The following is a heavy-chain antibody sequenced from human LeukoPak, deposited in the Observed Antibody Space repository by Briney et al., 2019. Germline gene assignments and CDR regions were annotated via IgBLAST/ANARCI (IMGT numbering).Heavy chain of an antibody. J-gene: IGHJ6*04. D-gene: IGHD6-13*01. CDR1: GFTFGDYA. Sequence: PGGSLRLSCTASGFTFGDYAMSWVRQAPGKGLEWVGFIRSKAYGGTTEYAASVKGRFTISRDDSKSIAYLQMNSLKTEDTAVYYCTRAPAAASTVLGLYYYGMDVWGKGTTVTVSS. CDR3: TRAPAAASTVLGLYYYGMDV. V-gene: IGHV3-49*04. CDR2: IRSKAYGGTT.